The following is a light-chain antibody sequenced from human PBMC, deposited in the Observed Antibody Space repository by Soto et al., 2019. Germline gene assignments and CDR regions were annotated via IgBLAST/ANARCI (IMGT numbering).Light chain of an antibody. CDR1: QSISSW. J-gene: IGKJ4*01. V-gene: IGKV1-5*03. CDR2: KAS. CDR3: QQYISYPLT. Sequence: DIQMTQSPSTLSAFVGGRVTITCRASQSISSWLAWYQQKPGKAPNLLIYKASNLESGVPSRFSGSGSGTDFTLTINSLQPDDFATYYCQQYISYPLTFGGGSRVEIK.